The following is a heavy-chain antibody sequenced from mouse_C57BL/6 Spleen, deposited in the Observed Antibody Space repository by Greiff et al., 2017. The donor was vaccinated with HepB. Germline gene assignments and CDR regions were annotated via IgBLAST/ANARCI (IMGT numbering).Heavy chain of an antibody. CDR1: GFTFSSYA. D-gene: IGHD1-1*01. CDR2: ISDGGSYT. CDR3: ARDRYYGSSYGFDY. J-gene: IGHJ2*01. V-gene: IGHV5-4*01. Sequence: DVMLVESGGGLVKPGGSLKLSCAASGFTFSSYAMSWVRQTPEKRLEWVATISDGGSYTYYPDNVKGRFTISRDNAKNNLYLQMSHLKSEDTAMYYCARDRYYGSSYGFDYWGQGTTLTVSS.